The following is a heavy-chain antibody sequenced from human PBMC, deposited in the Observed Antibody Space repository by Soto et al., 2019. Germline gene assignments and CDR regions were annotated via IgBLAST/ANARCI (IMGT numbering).Heavy chain of an antibody. CDR1: GGSISSYY. D-gene: IGHD2-15*01. V-gene: IGHV4-59*01. J-gene: IGHJ1*01. CDR2: IYYSGST. CDR3: ARGGKGYCSGGSCYREYFQL. Sequence: QVQLQESGPGLVKPSETLSLTCTVSGGSISSYYCSWIRQPPGKGLEWIGYIYYSGSTNYNPSLKSRVTITVDTSKNQFSLKLSSVTAADTAVYYCARGGKGYCSGGSCYREYFQLWGQGTLVTVSS.